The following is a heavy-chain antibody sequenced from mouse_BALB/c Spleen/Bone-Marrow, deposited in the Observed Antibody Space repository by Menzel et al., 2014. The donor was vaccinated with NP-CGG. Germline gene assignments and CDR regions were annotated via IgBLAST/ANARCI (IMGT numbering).Heavy chain of an antibody. Sequence: VQLQQSGAELVRPGTSVKVSCKASRYAFTNYLIEWVKQRPGQGLEWIGVINPGSGGANYNEKFKGKATLTADKSSSTAYMQLSSLTSDDSAVYFCAREWTARAVDYWGQGTTLTVSS. CDR3: AREWTARAVDY. CDR1: RYAFTNYL. CDR2: INPGSGGA. J-gene: IGHJ2*01. D-gene: IGHD3-2*01. V-gene: IGHV1-54*01.